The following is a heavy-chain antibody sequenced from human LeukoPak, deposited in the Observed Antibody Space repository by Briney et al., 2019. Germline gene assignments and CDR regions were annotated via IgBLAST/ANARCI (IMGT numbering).Heavy chain of an antibody. V-gene: IGHV1-46*01. D-gene: IGHD2-21*02. Sequence: GASVKVSCKASGYTFTSYYMHWVRQAPGQGLEWMGVINPSDGSTTYAQKFQGRVTLTRDTSTSTAYMELSSLRSEDTAVYYCARDKIAYCGGDCYSTTLHYYYYGMDVWGQGTTVTVSS. CDR2: INPSDGST. CDR1: GYTFTSYY. J-gene: IGHJ6*02. CDR3: ARDKIAYCGGDCYSTTLHYYYYGMDV.